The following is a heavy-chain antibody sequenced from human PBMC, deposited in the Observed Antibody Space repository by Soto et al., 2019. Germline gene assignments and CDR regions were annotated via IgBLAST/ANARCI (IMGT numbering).Heavy chain of an antibody. Sequence: GGSLRLSCAASGFTFNTYAMSWVRQAPGKGLEWVSSISGSGGSTFYADSVKGRFTISRDNSKNTLYLQMNSLRAEDTAVYYCAKNPGGYNIDYYNYMDDWGKGTTLTVSS. CDR1: GFTFNTYA. D-gene: IGHD3-22*01. J-gene: IGHJ6*03. V-gene: IGHV3-23*01. CDR2: ISGSGGST. CDR3: AKNPGGYNIDYYNYMDD.